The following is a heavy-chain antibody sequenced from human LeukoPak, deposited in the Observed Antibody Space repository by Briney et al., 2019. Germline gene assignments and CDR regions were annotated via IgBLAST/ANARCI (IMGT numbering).Heavy chain of an antibody. CDR2: IYPGDSDT. CDR3: ARQTVTRVVDY. V-gene: IGHV5-51*01. D-gene: IGHD4-17*01. J-gene: IGHJ4*02. Sequence: GESLKIPCKGSGYSFTSYWTGWGRQMPGKGLEGMGIIYPGDSDTRYSPSFQGQVTISADKSISTAYLQWSSLKASDTAMYYCARQTVTRVVDYWGQGTLVTVSS. CDR1: GYSFTSYW.